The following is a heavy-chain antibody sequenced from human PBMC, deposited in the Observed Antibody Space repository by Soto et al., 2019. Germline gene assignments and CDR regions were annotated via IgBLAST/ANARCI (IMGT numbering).Heavy chain of an antibody. CDR3: VRSFSQWLLRKGFVY. CDR2: INAGNGNT. V-gene: IGHV1-3*01. D-gene: IGHD6-19*01. J-gene: IGHJ4*02. Sequence: HCLLEKDCQRLEWMGWINAGNGNTKYSQKFQGRVTITRDTSASTAYMELSSLRSEDTAVYYCVRSFSQWLLRKGFVYWCQGTLVTGSA.